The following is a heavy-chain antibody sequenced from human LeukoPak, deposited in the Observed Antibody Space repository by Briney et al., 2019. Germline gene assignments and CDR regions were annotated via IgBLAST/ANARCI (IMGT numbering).Heavy chain of an antibody. D-gene: IGHD2-2*01. Sequence: SSVKVSCKASGYTFSGYYIHWVRQAPGQGLESMGWINPNSGDTHYAQKFQGRVTMTRDTSSSTASVDLNSLISDDTAVYYCARVQYQLLFEGNWFDPWGQGTLVTVSS. CDR2: INPNSGDT. CDR3: ARVQYQLLFEGNWFDP. CDR1: GYTFSGYY. J-gene: IGHJ5*02. V-gene: IGHV1-2*02.